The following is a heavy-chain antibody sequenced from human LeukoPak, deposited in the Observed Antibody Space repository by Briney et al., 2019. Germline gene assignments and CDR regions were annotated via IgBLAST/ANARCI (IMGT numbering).Heavy chain of an antibody. D-gene: IGHD2-15*01. CDR3: ARQYCSGGSCHPGDI. Sequence: PSETLSLTCTVSSGSISSYYWSWIRQPPGKGLEWIGYIYYSGSTNYNPSLKSRVTISVDTSKNQFSLKLSSVTAADTAVYYCARQYCSGGSCHPGDIWGQGTMVTVSS. V-gene: IGHV4-59*08. CDR2: IYYSGST. J-gene: IGHJ3*02. CDR1: SGSISSYY.